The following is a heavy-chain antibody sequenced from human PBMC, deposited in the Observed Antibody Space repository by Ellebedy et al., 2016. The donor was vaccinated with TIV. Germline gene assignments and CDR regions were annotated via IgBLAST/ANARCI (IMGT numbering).Heavy chain of an antibody. D-gene: IGHD3-10*01. CDR3: GSVTYGGYYGMDV. CDR1: GFTFSSYS. CDR2: IKQDGSEK. V-gene: IGHV3-7*01. Sequence: GESLKISCAASGFTFSSYSMSWVRQAPGKGLEWVANIKQDGSEKYYVDSVKGRFTISRDNAKNSLYLQMNSLRDEDTAVYYCGSVTYGGYYGMDVWGQGTTVTVSS. J-gene: IGHJ6*02.